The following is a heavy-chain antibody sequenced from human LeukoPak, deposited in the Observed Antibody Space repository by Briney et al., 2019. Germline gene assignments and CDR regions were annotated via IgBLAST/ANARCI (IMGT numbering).Heavy chain of an antibody. V-gene: IGHV1-69*13. CDR3: ARDLGPQEPYDY. Sequence: SVKVSCKASGGTFSSYAISWVRQAPGQGLEWMGGIIPIFGTANYAQKFQGRVMITADESTSTAYMELSSLRSEDTAVYYCARDLGPQEPYDYWGQGTLVTVSS. D-gene: IGHD1-26*01. CDR1: GGTFSSYA. J-gene: IGHJ4*02. CDR2: IIPIFGTA.